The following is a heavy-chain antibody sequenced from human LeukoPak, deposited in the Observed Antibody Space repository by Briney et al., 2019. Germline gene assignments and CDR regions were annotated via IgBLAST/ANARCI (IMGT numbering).Heavy chain of an antibody. CDR2: ISAYNGNT. D-gene: IGHD6-13*01. CDR1: GGTFSSYA. Sequence: ASVKVSCKASGGTFSSYAISWVRQAPGQGLEWMGWISAYNGNTDYAQKLQGRVTMTTDTSTSTAYMELRSLRSDDTAVYYCARDRTAAASGFDPWGQGTLVTVSS. CDR3: ARDRTAAASGFDP. V-gene: IGHV1-18*01. J-gene: IGHJ5*02.